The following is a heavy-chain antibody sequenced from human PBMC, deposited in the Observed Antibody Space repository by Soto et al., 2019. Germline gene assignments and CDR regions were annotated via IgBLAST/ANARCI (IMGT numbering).Heavy chain of an antibody. V-gene: IGHV3-74*01. CDR2: INSDGSST. Sequence: PGGSLRLSCAASGFTFSSYWMHWVRQAPGKGLVWVSRINSDGSSTSYADSVKGRFTISRDNAKNTLYLQMNSLRAEDTAVYYCARDPSVLLWFGENWFDPWRQGTLGTVS. CDR1: GFTFSSYW. J-gene: IGHJ5*02. D-gene: IGHD3-10*01. CDR3: ARDPSVLLWFGENWFDP.